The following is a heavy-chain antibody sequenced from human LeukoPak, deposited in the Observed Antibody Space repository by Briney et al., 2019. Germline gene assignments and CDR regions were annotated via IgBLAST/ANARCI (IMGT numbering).Heavy chain of an antibody. CDR3: ARGIIGYYFDY. V-gene: IGHV1-18*01. D-gene: IGHD2-15*01. Sequence: ASVKVSCKTSGYTFTIYGISWVRQAPGQGLEWMGLISAYGNTNYAQNLQGRVTMTTDTSTSTAYMELRSLRSDDTTVYYCARGIIGYYFDYWGQGTLVTVSS. J-gene: IGHJ4*02. CDR2: ISAYGNT. CDR1: GYTFTIYG.